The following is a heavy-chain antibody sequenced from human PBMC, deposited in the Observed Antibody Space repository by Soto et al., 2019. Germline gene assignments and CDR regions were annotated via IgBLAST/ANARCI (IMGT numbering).Heavy chain of an antibody. J-gene: IGHJ6*02. V-gene: IGHV1-69*13. CDR3: AMYNWNHPYYYYGMDV. CDR1: GGTVSSYA. Sequence: SVKVSCKASGGTVSSYAISWVRQAPGQGLEWMGGIIPIFGTANYAQKFQGRVTITADESTSTAYMELSSLRSEDTAVYYCAMYNWNHPYYYYGMDVWGQGTTVTVSS. CDR2: IIPIFGTA. D-gene: IGHD1-20*01.